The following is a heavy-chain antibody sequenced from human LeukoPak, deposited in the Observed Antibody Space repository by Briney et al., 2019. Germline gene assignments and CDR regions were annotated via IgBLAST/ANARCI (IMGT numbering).Heavy chain of an antibody. Sequence: GGSLRLSCAASGFTFSSHAMSWVRQAPGKGLEWVSAISGSGGNTYYADIVKGRFTISRDNSKNTLYLEMNSLRAEDTAVYYCARVLGFNDILTGYTYGWFDPWGQGTLVTVSS. J-gene: IGHJ5*02. V-gene: IGHV3-23*01. D-gene: IGHD3-9*01. CDR3: ARVLGFNDILTGYTYGWFDP. CDR1: GFTFSSHA. CDR2: ISGSGGNT.